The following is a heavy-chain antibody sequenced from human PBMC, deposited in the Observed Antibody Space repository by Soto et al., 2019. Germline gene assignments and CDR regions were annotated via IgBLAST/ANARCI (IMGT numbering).Heavy chain of an antibody. J-gene: IGHJ6*02. CDR1: GGTFSSYA. D-gene: IGHD6-13*01. CDR3: ARVSSSWYVGYYYYGMDV. Sequence: SVKVSCKASGGTFSSYAISWVRQAPGQGLEWMGGIIPIFGTANYAQKFRGRVTITADESTSTAYMELSSLRSEDTAVYYCARVSSSWYVGYYYYGMDVWGQGTTVTVSS. V-gene: IGHV1-69*13. CDR2: IIPIFGTA.